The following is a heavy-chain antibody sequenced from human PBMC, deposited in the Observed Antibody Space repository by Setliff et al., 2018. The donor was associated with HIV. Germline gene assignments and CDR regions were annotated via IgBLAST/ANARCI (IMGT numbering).Heavy chain of an antibody. Sequence: SGPTLVNPTQTLTLTCTFSGFSLSTSGMCVSWIRQPPGKALEWLARIDWDGDKFYNASLKTRLTISKDTFKKQVILTVANVDPADTATYYCARDSGNYAFDYWGLGTLVTVSS. CDR2: IDWDGDK. J-gene: IGHJ4*02. D-gene: IGHD1-26*01. CDR3: ARDSGNYAFDY. CDR1: GFSLSTSGMC. V-gene: IGHV2-70*17.